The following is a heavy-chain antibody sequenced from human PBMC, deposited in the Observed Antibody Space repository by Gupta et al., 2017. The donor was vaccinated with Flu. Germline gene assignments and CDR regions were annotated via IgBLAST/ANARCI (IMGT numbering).Heavy chain of an antibody. V-gene: IGHV1-69*01. Sequence: GLEWMGGIVPIFGTPDYAQKFQGRITITADASTSTAYMELSSLRSDDTATYFCARDLDSGSYYPHYYYGLDVWGQGTPVPVSS. CDR2: IVPIFGTP. J-gene: IGHJ6*02. D-gene: IGHD1-26*01. CDR3: ARDLDSGSYYPHYYYGLDV.